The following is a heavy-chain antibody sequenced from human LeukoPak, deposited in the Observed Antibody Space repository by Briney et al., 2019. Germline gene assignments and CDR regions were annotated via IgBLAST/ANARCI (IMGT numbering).Heavy chain of an antibody. Sequence: GGSLRLSCAASGFTFSSYGMHWVRQAPGKGLEWVAFIRYDGSNKYYADSVKGRFTISRDNSKNTLYLQMNSLRAEDTAVYYCAKVRESYSSPSHFDYWGQETLVTVSS. V-gene: IGHV3-30*02. CDR3: AKVRESYSSPSHFDY. CDR1: GFTFSSYG. CDR2: IRYDGSNK. D-gene: IGHD5-18*01. J-gene: IGHJ4*02.